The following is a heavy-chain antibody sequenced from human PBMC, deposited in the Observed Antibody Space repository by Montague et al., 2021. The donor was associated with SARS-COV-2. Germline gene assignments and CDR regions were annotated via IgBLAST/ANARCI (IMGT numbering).Heavy chain of an antibody. CDR2: ISYDGSNK. CDR3: ARIQYGGYGGAFDY. CDR1: GFTFSSYA. J-gene: IGHJ4*02. V-gene: IGHV3-30-3*01. Sequence: SLRLSCAASGFTFSSYAMHWFRQAPGKGLEWVAVISYDGSNKYYADSVKGRFTISRDNSKNTLYLQMNSLRAEDTAVYYCARIQYGGYGGAFDYWGQGTLVTVSS. D-gene: IGHD5-12*01.